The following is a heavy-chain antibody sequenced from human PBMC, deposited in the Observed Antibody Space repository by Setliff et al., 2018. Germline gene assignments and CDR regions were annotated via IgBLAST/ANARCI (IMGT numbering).Heavy chain of an antibody. J-gene: IGHJ4*02. Sequence: LTCTVSGGSISSSGYYWSWIRQPPGKGLEWIGNIYYSGRTYYNPSLKSRVTISVDTSKNQFSLKLTSVTAADTAVYYCAKITGMVGATPYYFDYWGQGTLVTVSS. D-gene: IGHD1-26*01. V-gene: IGHV4-39*01. CDR1: GGSISSSGYY. CDR3: AKITGMVGATPYYFDY. CDR2: IYYSGRT.